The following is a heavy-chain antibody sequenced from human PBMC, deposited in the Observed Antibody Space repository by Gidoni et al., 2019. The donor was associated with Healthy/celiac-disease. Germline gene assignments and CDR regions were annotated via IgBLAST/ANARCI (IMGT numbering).Heavy chain of an antibody. CDR3: AKPSYGPDAFDI. Sequence: EVQLLESGGGLVQPGGSLRLSCADSGLTFSSYSMSWVRQAPGKGLEWVSAISGSGGSTYYADSVNGRFTISRDNSKNTLYLQMNSLGAEDTAVYYCAKPSYGPDAFDIWGQGTMVTVSS. V-gene: IGHV3-23*01. D-gene: IGHD4-17*01. CDR1: GLTFSSYS. CDR2: ISGSGGST. J-gene: IGHJ3*02.